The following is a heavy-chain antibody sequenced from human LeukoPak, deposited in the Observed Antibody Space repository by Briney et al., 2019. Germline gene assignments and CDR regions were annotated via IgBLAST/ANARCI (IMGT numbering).Heavy chain of an antibody. CDR3: ARDIGGGRGTIAARHSYNWFDP. V-gene: IGHV1-69*05. CDR1: GGTFSSYA. CDR2: IIPIFGTA. Sequence: SVKVSCKASGGTFSSYAISWVRQAPGQGLEWMGGIIPIFGTANYAQKFQGRVTITTDESTSTAYMELSSLRSEDTAVYYCARDIGGGRGTIAARHSYNWFDPWGQGTLVTVSS. D-gene: IGHD6-6*01. J-gene: IGHJ5*02.